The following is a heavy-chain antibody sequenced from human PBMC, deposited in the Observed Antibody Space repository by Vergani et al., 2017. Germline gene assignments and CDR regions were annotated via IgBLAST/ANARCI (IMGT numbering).Heavy chain of an antibody. J-gene: IGHJ4*02. CDR2: ISGSGGST. D-gene: IGHD1-26*01. Sequence: EVQLLESGGGLVQPGGSLRLSCAPSGFTFSSYAMSWVRQAPGKGLEWVSAISGSGGSTYYADSVKGRFTISRDNSKNTLYLQMNSLRAEDTAVYYCAKDLELQYYFDYWGQGTLVTVSS. V-gene: IGHV3-23*01. CDR3: AKDLELQYYFDY. CDR1: GFTFSSYA.